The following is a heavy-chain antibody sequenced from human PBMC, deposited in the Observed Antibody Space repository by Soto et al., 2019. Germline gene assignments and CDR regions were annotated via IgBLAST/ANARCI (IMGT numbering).Heavy chain of an antibody. D-gene: IGHD3-10*01. J-gene: IGHJ4*02. CDR1: RFTFTNFW. CDR2: VNQDGSEK. V-gene: IGHV3-7*04. Sequence: EVQLVESGGALVQPGGSLRLSCAASRFTFTNFWMTWVRQAPGKGLEWVANVNQDGSEKNYVDSVKGRFTVSRDNAKNSLYLQVYSLRAEDTAVYYCARGGGASDYWGQGALVTVSS. CDR3: ARGGGASDY.